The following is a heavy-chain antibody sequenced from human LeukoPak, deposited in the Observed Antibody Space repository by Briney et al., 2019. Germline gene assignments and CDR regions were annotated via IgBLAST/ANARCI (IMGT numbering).Heavy chain of an antibody. CDR1: GFSLSSHW. D-gene: IGHD3-16*01. Sequence: PGGSLRLSCAASGFSLSSHWMSWVRQAPGKGLGWVANIKQDGSDKYYVDSVKGRFTISRDNGRNSLYLQMNSLRAEDTAIYYCAREGLVYSFDYWGQGIVVTVSS. V-gene: IGHV3-7*01. CDR2: IKQDGSDK. CDR3: AREGLVYSFDY. J-gene: IGHJ4*02.